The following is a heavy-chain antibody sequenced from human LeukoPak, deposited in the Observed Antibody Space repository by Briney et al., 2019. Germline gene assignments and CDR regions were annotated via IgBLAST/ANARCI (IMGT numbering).Heavy chain of an antibody. Sequence: PGGSLRLSCAASGFTFSSYAMSWVRQAPGKGLEWVSAISGGGGSTYYADSVKGRFTISRDNSKNTLYLQMNSLRAEDTAVYYCAKDPPWGYIFSQPDWFDPWGQGTLVTVSS. V-gene: IGHV3-23*01. D-gene: IGHD3-16*01. CDR3: AKDPPWGYIFSQPDWFDP. CDR2: ISGGGGST. J-gene: IGHJ5*02. CDR1: GFTFSSYA.